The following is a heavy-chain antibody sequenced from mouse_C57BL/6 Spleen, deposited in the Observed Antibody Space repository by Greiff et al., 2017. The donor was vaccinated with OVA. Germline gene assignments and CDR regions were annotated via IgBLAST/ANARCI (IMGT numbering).Heavy chain of an antibody. CDR3: ARAPNWDGGKLYYLDY. J-gene: IGHJ2*01. Sequence: QVQLQQSGAELVKPGASVKIYCKASGYAFSSYWMNWVKQRPGKGLEWIGQIYPGDGEMNYNGKFKGKATLTADKSSGTAYSQLSSLTSEDSAVYICARAPNWDGGKLYYLDYWGQGTTLTVSS. D-gene: IGHD4-1*01. CDR1: GYAFSSYW. CDR2: IYPGDGEM. V-gene: IGHV1-80*01.